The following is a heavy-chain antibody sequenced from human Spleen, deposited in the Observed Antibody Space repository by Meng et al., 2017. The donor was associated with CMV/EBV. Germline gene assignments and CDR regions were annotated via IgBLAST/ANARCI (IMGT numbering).Heavy chain of an antibody. D-gene: IGHD3-3*01. J-gene: IGHJ3*02. Sequence: ASVKISCKTSGYTFTGYYLHWVRQAPGQGLEWMGWINPYSGDRKYSQKFQDRGAMTWDTSISTAYMELSRLSSDDTAVYYCARDTSYDFWSGPSDAFDIWGQGTMVTVSS. CDR3: ARDTSYDFWSGPSDAFDI. CDR2: INPYSGDR. V-gene: IGHV1-2*02. CDR1: GYTFTGYY.